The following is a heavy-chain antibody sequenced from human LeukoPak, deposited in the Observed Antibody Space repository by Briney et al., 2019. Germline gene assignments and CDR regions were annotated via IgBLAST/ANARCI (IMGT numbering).Heavy chain of an antibody. CDR3: AKQRYGGEDY. J-gene: IGHJ4*02. D-gene: IGHD3-16*01. CDR2: IKQDGSEK. V-gene: IGHV3-7*01. Sequence: GGSLRLSCAASGFTFSSYAMSWVRQAPGKGLEWVANIKQDGSEKYYVDSLKGRFIISRDNAKNSLYLQMNSLRAEDTAVYYCAKQRYGGEDYWGQGTLVTVSS. CDR1: GFTFSSYA.